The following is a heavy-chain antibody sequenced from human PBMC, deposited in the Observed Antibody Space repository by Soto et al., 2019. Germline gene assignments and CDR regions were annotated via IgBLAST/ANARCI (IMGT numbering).Heavy chain of an antibody. J-gene: IGHJ4*02. V-gene: IGHV1-18*01. CDR1: GYRFSDYG. Sequence: QVHLVQSGGEVKKPGASVRVSCKTSGYRFSDYGITWVRQAPGQGLEWLGWITPYNGNTKFAQRFRGRVTVTTDTSTSTALMELRSLRPDDTAIYYCARALVLRLLEFAVAFWGQGTLVTVSS. CDR2: ITPYNGNT. CDR3: ARALVLRLLEFAVAF. D-gene: IGHD3-3*01.